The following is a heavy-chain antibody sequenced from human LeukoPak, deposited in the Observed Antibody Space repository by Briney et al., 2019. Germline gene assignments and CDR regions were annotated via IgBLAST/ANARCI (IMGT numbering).Heavy chain of an antibody. V-gene: IGHV1-46*01. Sequence: GASVKVSCKASGYTFTSYYMHWVRQAPGQGLEWMGVINPSIGSISYAQKFQGRVTMTRDTSTSTVYMELSRLRSEDTAVYFCARRRYFYGSGSYYPLDSWGQGTLVTVSS. J-gene: IGHJ4*02. D-gene: IGHD3-10*01. CDR2: INPSIGSI. CDR1: GYTFTSYY. CDR3: ARRRYFYGSGSYYPLDS.